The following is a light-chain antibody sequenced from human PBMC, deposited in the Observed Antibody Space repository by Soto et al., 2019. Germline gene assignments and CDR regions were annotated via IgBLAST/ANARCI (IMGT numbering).Light chain of an antibody. CDR2: FNSDGSH. V-gene: IGLV4-69*01. CDR3: QTWGTGIQGSV. J-gene: IGLJ1*01. CDR1: SGHSSYA. Sequence: QLVLTQSPSASASLGASVKLTCTLSSGHSSYAIAWHQQQPEKGPRYLMKFNSDGSHNKGDGIPDRFSGSSSGAERYLTISSLQSEDEADYYCQTWGTGIQGSVFGTGTKLTVL.